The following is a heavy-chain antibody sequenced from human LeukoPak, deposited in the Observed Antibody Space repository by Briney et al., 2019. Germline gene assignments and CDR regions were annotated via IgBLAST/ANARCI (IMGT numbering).Heavy chain of an antibody. V-gene: IGHV1-2*02. J-gene: IGHJ5*02. CDR2: INPNSGGT. D-gene: IGHD2-2*02. CDR1: GYTFTGYY. Sequence: ASVKVSCKASGYTFTGYYMHRVRQAPGQGLEWMGWINPNSGGTNYAQKFQGRVTMTRDTSISTAYMELSRLRSDDTAVHYCARVAGYQLLYSWFDPWGQGTLVTVSS. CDR3: ARVAGYQLLYSWFDP.